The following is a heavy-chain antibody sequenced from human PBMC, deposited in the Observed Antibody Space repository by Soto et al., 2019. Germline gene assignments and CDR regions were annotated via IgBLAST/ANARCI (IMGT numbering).Heavy chain of an antibody. J-gene: IGHJ5*02. D-gene: IGHD6-13*01. CDR2: FFHTGNT. V-gene: IGHV4-38-2*01. CDR3: ARAPGDNSWSYSWFDP. CDR1: GYYITNAYY. Sequence: SETLSLTCGVCGYYITNAYYWGWRRQPPGSGLGWIGSFFHTGNTYYNPSLKSRITISVDTSKNQFSLKLTSVTAADTAIYYCARAPGDNSWSYSWFDPWGQGTLVTVSS.